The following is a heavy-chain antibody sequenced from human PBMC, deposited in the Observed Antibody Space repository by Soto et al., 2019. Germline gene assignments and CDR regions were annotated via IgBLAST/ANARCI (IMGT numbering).Heavy chain of an antibody. Sequence: SVKVSCKASGGTFSSYAISGVRQAPGQGLEWMGGIIPIFGTANYAQKFQGRATITADESTSTAYMELSSLRSEDTAVYYCARFRDSSGYYPLYYWGQGTLVTVSS. D-gene: IGHD3-22*01. CDR3: ARFRDSSGYYPLYY. CDR1: GGTFSSYA. V-gene: IGHV1-69*13. CDR2: IIPIFGTA. J-gene: IGHJ4*02.